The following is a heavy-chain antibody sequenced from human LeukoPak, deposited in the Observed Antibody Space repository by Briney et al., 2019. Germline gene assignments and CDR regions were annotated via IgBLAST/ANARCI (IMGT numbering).Heavy chain of an antibody. CDR1: GGTFSSYT. CDR3: ARSRYVLRFLEWLRPAHFDY. V-gene: IGHV1-69*02. D-gene: IGHD3-3*01. J-gene: IGHJ4*02. Sequence: ASVKVSCKASGGTFSSYTISWVRQAPGQGLEWMGRIIPILGIANYAQKFQGRVTITADKSTSTAYMELSSLRSEDTAMYYCARSRYVLRFLEWLRPAHFDYWGQGTLVTVSS. CDR2: IIPILGIA.